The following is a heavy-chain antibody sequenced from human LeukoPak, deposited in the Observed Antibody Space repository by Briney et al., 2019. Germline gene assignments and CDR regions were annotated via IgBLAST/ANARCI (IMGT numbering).Heavy chain of an antibody. D-gene: IGHD4-11*01. V-gene: IGHV1-69*04. CDR1: EGTFSSYA. Sequence: SVKVSCKASEGTFSSYAISWVRQAPGQGLEWMGRIIPILGIANYAQKFQGRVTITADKSTSTAYMELSSLRSEDTAVYYCARTLQSRGMDVWGQGTTVTVSS. CDR3: ARTLQSRGMDV. J-gene: IGHJ6*02. CDR2: IIPILGIA.